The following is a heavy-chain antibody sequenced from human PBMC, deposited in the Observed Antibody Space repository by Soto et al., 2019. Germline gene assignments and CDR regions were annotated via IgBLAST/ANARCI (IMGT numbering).Heavy chain of an antibody. CDR1: GYTLIEFS. CDR3: TTVNLSGAMDV. CDR2: FDPEDGET. Sequence: ASVKVSCKVSGYTLIEFSMHWVRQAPGKGLEWMGGFDPEDGETIYAQKFQGRVTMTEDTSTDTAYMELSSLRSEDTAVYYCTTVNLSGAMDVWGKGITVTVSS. D-gene: IGHD3-10*01. V-gene: IGHV1-24*01. J-gene: IGHJ6*03.